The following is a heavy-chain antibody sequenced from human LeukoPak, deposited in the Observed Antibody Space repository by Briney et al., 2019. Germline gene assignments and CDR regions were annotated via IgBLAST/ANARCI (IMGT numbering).Heavy chain of an antibody. J-gene: IGHJ4*02. Sequence: QPGGSLRLSCAASGFTFSSYSMNWVRQAPGKGLEWVSYISSSSSTIYYADSVKGRFTISTDTAKNSLYLEMNNLRDGDTAVYFCARDDSWAFDYWGQGTLVTVSS. CDR2: ISSSSSTI. CDR3: ARDDSWAFDY. D-gene: IGHD2-21*02. V-gene: IGHV3-48*02. CDR1: GFTFSSYS.